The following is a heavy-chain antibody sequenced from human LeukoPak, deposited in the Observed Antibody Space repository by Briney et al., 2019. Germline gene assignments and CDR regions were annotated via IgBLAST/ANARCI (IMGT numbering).Heavy chain of an antibody. CDR3: ARAPRY. V-gene: IGHV3-7*01. Sequence: GGSLRLSCAASGFTFSSHWMSWVRQAPGKGLEWVANINQDGSEKYYVDSVKGRFTISRDNAKNSLYLQMNSLRAEDTAVYYCARAPRYWGQGTLVTVSS. CDR1: GFTFSSHW. CDR2: INQDGSEK. J-gene: IGHJ4*02.